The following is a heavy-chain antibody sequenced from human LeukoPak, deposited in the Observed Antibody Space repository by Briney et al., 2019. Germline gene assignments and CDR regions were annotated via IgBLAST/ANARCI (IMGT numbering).Heavy chain of an antibody. V-gene: IGHV3-48*04. CDR3: ARVSGGKNRGGLFDY. CDR1: GFTFSSYS. D-gene: IGHD4-23*01. CDR2: ISSSSSTK. J-gene: IGHJ4*02. Sequence: SGGSLRLSCAASGFTFSSYSMNWVRQAPGKGLEWVSYISSSSSTKYYADSVKGRFTISRDNAKNSLYLQMNSLRAEDTAVYYCARVSGGKNRGGLFDYWGQGTLVTVSS.